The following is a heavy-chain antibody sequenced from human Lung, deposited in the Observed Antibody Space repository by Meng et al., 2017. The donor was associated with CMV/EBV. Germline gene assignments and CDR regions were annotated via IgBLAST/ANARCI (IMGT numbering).Heavy chain of an antibody. CDR1: GFTFSSYW. CDR2: INSDGSST. J-gene: IGHJ6*02. CDR3: ARGGSSWGGKYYYYGMDV. D-gene: IGHD6-13*01. V-gene: IGHV3-74*01. Sequence: GGSXRLXCAASGFTFSSYWMHWVRQAPGKGLVLVSRINSDGSSTSYADSVKGRFTISRDNAKNTLYLQMNSLRAEDTAVYYLARGGSSWGGKYYYYGMDVWXQGTTVTV.